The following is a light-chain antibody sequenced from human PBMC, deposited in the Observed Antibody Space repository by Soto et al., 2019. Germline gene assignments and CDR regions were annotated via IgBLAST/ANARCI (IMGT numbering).Light chain of an antibody. Sequence: IVLTQSPATLSLSPGERATLSCRGSQSVGSYLGWYQQIPGQPPTLSMDEASNRATGIPGRFSGSRAGADFTLTISSLQTEDFALSFSKLHINLPLPLGGGNKV. V-gene: IGKV3-11*01. CDR3: KLHINLPLP. CDR2: EAS. J-gene: IGKJ4*01. CDR1: QSVGSY.